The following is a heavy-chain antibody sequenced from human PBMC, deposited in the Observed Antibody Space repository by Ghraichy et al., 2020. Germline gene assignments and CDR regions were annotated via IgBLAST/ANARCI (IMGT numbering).Heavy chain of an antibody. V-gene: IGHV4-34*01. Sequence: SETLSLTCAVYGVSFSGYYWSWIRQPPGKGLEWIGEINDNGSTNYNPSLKSRVTISIDTSKNQFSLKLSSVTAADTAVYYCARGEYYDVLTGVKYYFDYWGQGTLVTVPS. J-gene: IGHJ4*02. CDR1: GVSFSGYY. D-gene: IGHD3-9*01. CDR3: ARGEYYDVLTGVKYYFDY. CDR2: INDNGST.